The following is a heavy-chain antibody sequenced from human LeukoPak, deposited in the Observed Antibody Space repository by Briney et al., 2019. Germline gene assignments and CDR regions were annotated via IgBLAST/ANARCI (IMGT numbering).Heavy chain of an antibody. V-gene: IGHV3-48*01. D-gene: IGHD1-26*01. Sequence: GGSLRLSCAASGFTFSGYNMNWVRQAPGKGLEWVSYISSSSTTIYYADSVKGRFTISRDNAKNSLSLQMNSLRAEDTAVYYCARYSGSYEVNYYYYYGMDVWGQGTTVTVSS. CDR3: ARYSGSYEVNYYYYYGMDV. J-gene: IGHJ6*02. CDR1: GFTFSGYN. CDR2: ISSSSTTI.